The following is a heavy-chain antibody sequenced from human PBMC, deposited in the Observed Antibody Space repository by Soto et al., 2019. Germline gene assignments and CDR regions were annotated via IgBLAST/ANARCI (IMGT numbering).Heavy chain of an antibody. CDR2: INHSGST. V-gene: IGHV4-34*01. CDR1: GGSFSGYY. CDR3: AREYYDILTGSPLVYPYYYYMDV. J-gene: IGHJ6*03. D-gene: IGHD3-9*01. Sequence: SETLSLTCAVYGGSFSGYYWSWIRQPPGKGLEWIGEINHSGSTNYNPSLKSRVTISVDTSKNQFSLKLSSVTAADTAVYYCAREYYDILTGSPLVYPYYYYMDVWGKGTTVTVSS.